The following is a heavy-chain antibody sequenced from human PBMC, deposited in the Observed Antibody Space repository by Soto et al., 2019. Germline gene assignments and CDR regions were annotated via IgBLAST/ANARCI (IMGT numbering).Heavy chain of an antibody. J-gene: IGHJ4*02. V-gene: IGHV3-53*01. Sequence: GGSLRLSCAASGFTVSSNYMSWVRQAPGKGLEWVSVFYSGGSTYYADSVKGRFTISRDNSKNTLYLQMNGLRAEDTAVYYCARVLGYCSGGSCYFDYWGQGTLVTVSS. CDR1: GFTVSSNY. CDR3: ARVLGYCSGGSCYFDY. D-gene: IGHD2-15*01. CDR2: FYSGGST.